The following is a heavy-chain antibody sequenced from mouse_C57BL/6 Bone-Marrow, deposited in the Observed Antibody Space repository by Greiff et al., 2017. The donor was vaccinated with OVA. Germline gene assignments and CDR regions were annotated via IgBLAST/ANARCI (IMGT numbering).Heavy chain of an antibody. CDR2: IDPSDSET. J-gene: IGHJ4*01. CDR1: GYTFTSYW. V-gene: IGHV1-52*01. CDR3: SRGTAQVFYAMDY. Sequence: VQLQQPGAELVRPGSSVKLSCKASGYTFTSYWMHWVKQRPIQGLEWIGNIDPSDSETHYNQKFKDKATLTVDKSSSTAYMQLSSLTSEDSAVYDCSRGTAQVFYAMDYWGQGTSVTVSS. D-gene: IGHD3-2*02.